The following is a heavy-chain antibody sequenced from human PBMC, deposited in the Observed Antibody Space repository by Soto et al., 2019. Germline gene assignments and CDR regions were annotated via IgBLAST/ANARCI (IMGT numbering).Heavy chain of an antibody. CDR3: GRGRSGELVVFY. V-gene: IGHV1-2*02. D-gene: IGHD1-7*01. J-gene: IGHJ4*02. CDR2: ISPKSGGT. Sequence: QVQLVQSGAEVKESGASVKVSCKASGYTFTGYYIHWVRQAPGQGLEWVGEISPKSGGTRYAQKFQGRVTMTKDTSISPVYMELSNLSPDDTAVYYCGRGRSGELVVFYWGQGTLVTVHS. CDR1: GYTFTGYY.